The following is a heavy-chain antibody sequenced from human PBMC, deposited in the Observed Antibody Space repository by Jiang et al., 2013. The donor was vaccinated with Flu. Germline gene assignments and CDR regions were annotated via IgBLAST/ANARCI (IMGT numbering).Heavy chain of an antibody. CDR1: GGSISSSSYY. J-gene: IGHJ6*02. CDR2: IYYSGST. V-gene: IGHV4-39*01. Sequence: TVSGGSISSSSYYWGWIRQPPGKGLEWIGSIYYSGSTYYNPSLKSRVTISVDTSKNQFSLKLSSVTAADTAVYYCASPYYYGSGSYYNYYYYYGMDVWGQGTTVTVSS. CDR3: ASPYYYGSGSYYNYYYYYGMDV. D-gene: IGHD3-10*01.